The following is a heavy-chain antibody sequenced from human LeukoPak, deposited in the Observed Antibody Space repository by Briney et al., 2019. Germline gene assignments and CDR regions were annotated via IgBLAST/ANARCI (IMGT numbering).Heavy chain of an antibody. CDR3: ARARRLRAVLRYFDWLASVVDY. CDR1: GGSFSGYY. D-gene: IGHD3-9*01. Sequence: SETLSLTCAVYGGSFSGYYWSWIRQPPGKGLEWIGEINHSGSTNYNPSLKSRVTISVDTSKNQFSLKLSSVTAADTAVYYCARARRLRAVLRYFDWLASVVDYWGQGTLVTVSS. CDR2: INHSGST. J-gene: IGHJ4*02. V-gene: IGHV4-34*01.